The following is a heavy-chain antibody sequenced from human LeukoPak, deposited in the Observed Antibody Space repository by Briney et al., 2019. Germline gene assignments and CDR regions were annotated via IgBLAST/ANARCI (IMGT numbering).Heavy chain of an antibody. D-gene: IGHD1-26*01. CDR1: ELIVSDNY. CDR2: LYRGVST. V-gene: IGHV3-66*01. J-gene: IGHJ3*02. CDR3: TRFQWGATDAFDI. Sequence: PGGPLRLSCVGSELIVSDNYMGWVRQAPGKGLECVSFLYRGVSTYSADSVKGRFTISRDTSKNTLYLQMNSLKAEDTAVYYCTRFQWGATDAFDIWGQGTMVAVSS.